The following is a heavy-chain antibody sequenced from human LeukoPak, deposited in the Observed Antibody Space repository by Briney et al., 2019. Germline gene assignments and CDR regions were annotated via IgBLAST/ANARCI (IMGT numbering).Heavy chain of an antibody. Sequence: QTGGSLRLSCAASGFIVSSKYMSWVRQAPGKGLEWVSVIYSGGSTHYADSVKGRFTISRDNSENTVYLQVKHLRAEDTALYYCAKIGALASSYYFESWGQGTLVTVSS. D-gene: IGHD2/OR15-2a*01. CDR3: AKIGALASSYYFES. V-gene: IGHV3-53*01. J-gene: IGHJ4*02. CDR2: IYSGGST. CDR1: GFIVSSKY.